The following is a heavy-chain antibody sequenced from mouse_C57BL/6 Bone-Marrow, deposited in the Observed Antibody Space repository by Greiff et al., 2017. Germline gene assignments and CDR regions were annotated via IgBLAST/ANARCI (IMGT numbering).Heavy chain of an antibody. CDR2: IDPSDSYT. J-gene: IGHJ2*01. CDR1: GYTFTSHW. Sequence: VQLQQPGAELVMPGASVKLSCKASGYTFTSHWMHWVKQRPGQGLEWIGEIDPSDSYTNYNQKFKGKSTLTVDKSSSTAYMQLSSLTSEDSAVYYCARRGPYFDYWGQGTTLTVSS. D-gene: IGHD3-3*01. CDR3: ARRGPYFDY. V-gene: IGHV1-69*01.